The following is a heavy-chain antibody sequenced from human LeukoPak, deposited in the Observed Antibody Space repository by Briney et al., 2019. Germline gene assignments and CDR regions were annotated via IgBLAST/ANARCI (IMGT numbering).Heavy chain of an antibody. J-gene: IGHJ5*02. V-gene: IGHV4-34*01. CDR2: INHSGST. D-gene: IGHD4-17*01. CDR3: ARAYLTTSWFDP. Sequence: SETLSLTCAVYGGSFSGYYWSWIRQPPGKGLEWIGEINHSGSTNYNPSLKSRVTISVDTSKNQFSLKLSSVTAADTAVYYCARAYLTTSWFDPWGQGTLVTDSS. CDR1: GGSFSGYY.